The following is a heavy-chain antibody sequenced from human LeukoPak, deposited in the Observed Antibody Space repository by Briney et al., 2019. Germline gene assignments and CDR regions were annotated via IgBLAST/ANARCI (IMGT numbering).Heavy chain of an antibody. CDR1: GFTFSSYA. D-gene: IGHD1-1*01. J-gene: IGHJ4*02. Sequence: GGSLRLSCAASGFTFSSYAMSWVRQAPGKGLEWVSAISGSGGSTYYAGSVKGRFTISRDNSKNTLYLQMDSLRAEDTAVYYCAKDLGLERPKYYFDYWGQGTLVTVSS. V-gene: IGHV3-23*01. CDR2: ISGSGGST. CDR3: AKDLGLERPKYYFDY.